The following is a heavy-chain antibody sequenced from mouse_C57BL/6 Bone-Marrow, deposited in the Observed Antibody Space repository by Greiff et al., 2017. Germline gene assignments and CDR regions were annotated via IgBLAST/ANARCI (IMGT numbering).Heavy chain of an antibody. V-gene: IGHV1-64*01. Sequence: QVQLQQPGAELVTPGASVKLSCKASGYTFTSYWLHWVKQRPGQGLEWIGMIHPNSGSTNYNEKFKSKATLTVDKSSSTAYMQLSSLTSEDSAVYYCARVYYGSSPYFDYWGQGTTLTVSS. J-gene: IGHJ2*01. CDR2: IHPNSGST. CDR1: GYTFTSYW. D-gene: IGHD1-1*01. CDR3: ARVYYGSSPYFDY.